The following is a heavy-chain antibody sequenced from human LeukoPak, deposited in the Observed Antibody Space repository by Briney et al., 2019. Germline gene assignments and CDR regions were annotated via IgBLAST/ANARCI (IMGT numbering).Heavy chain of an antibody. D-gene: IGHD5-18*01. CDR3: ARGGVTAMVLDAFDI. V-gene: IGHV3-30*02. Sequence: GGSLRLSCAASEITFSNYAMHWVRQAPGKGLEWVAFMRYDGSHKYYADSVKGRFTISRDNAKNSLYLQMNSLRAEDTAVYYCARGGVTAMVLDAFDIWGQGTMVTVSS. CDR2: MRYDGSHK. J-gene: IGHJ3*02. CDR1: EITFSNYA.